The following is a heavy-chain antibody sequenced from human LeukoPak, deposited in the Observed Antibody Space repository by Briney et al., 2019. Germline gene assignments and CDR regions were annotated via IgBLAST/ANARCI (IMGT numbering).Heavy chain of an antibody. V-gene: IGHV1-2*02. Sequence: ASVKVSCKASGYTFTDYYIHWVRQAPGQGLEWMGWINPNSGGTNYVQNFQGRVTMTRDTSISTVNMELSRLRSDDTAIYYCAKDLGILEGPFDYWGQGTLATVSS. D-gene: IGHD6-13*01. CDR1: GYTFTDYY. CDR2: INPNSGGT. J-gene: IGHJ4*02. CDR3: AKDLGILEGPFDY.